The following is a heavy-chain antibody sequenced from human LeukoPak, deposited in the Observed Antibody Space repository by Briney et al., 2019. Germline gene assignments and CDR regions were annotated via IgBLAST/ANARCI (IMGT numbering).Heavy chain of an antibody. CDR1: GFTLSNYH. Sequence: GGSLRLSCAASGFTLSNYHMNWVRQAPGKGLEWISYISARSSAIYYADSVKGRFTISRDNSKNTLYLQMNSLRAEDTAVYYCAKSHTMVRGVIITFNPYDYWGQGTLVTVSS. CDR2: ISARSSAI. CDR3: AKSHTMVRGVIITFNPYDY. J-gene: IGHJ4*02. D-gene: IGHD3-10*01. V-gene: IGHV3-48*01.